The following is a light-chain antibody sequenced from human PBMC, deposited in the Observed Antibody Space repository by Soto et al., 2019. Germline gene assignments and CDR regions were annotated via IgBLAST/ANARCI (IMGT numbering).Light chain of an antibody. CDR2: GNT. J-gene: IGLJ2*01. V-gene: IGLV1-40*01. Sequence: QAVVTQPPSVSGAPGQRVTISCTGSSSNIGAGYDVHWYQQLPGTAPKVLISGNTDRPSGVPDRFSGSKSGTSASLAISGLQADDEADYYCQSYDSSLSGVVFGGGTKLTVL. CDR1: SSNIGAGYD. CDR3: QSYDSSLSGVV.